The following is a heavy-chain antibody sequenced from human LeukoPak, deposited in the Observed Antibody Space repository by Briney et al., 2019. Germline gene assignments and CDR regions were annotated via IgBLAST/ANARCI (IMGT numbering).Heavy chain of an antibody. Sequence: GGSLRLSCAASGFTFRKAWMNWVRQAPGKGLEWVGRIKNRTEGGTTDYAAPVKGRFTISRDDSRNMVFLHMNSLNTGDTAVYFCAAGSGAPGYWSRGTLVTVSS. CDR1: GFTFRKAW. CDR3: AAGSGAPGY. D-gene: IGHD3-10*01. CDR2: IKNRTEGGTT. V-gene: IGHV3-15*01. J-gene: IGHJ4*02.